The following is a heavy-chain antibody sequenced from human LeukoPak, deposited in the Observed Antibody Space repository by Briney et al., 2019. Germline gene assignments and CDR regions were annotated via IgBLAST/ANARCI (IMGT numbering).Heavy chain of an antibody. Sequence: GGSLRLSCAASGFTFSSYAMHWVRQPPGKGLEYVSGISSNGGSTYYANSVKGRFTISRDDSKNTVYLQMGSLRAEDMAVYYCARGNTLTGYSRYWGQGTLVTVSS. CDR2: ISSNGGST. J-gene: IGHJ4*02. CDR3: ARGNTLTGYSRY. V-gene: IGHV3-64*01. D-gene: IGHD3-9*01. CDR1: GFTFSSYA.